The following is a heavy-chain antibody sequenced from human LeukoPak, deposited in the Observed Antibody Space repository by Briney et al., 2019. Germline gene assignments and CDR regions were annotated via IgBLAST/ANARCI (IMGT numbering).Heavy chain of an antibody. D-gene: IGHD3-16*02. CDR3: AKLPSYKYVWGTYPTESTY. V-gene: IGHV3-21*06. Sequence: RTGGSLRLSCAASGFTFSTSAMNWVRQAPGKGLEWVSSINNVRSHIYYADSVRGRFTISRDNANNVLYLQMNSLRAEDTAVYYCAKLPSYKYVWGTYPTESTYWGQGSLVTVSS. CDR2: INNVRSHI. J-gene: IGHJ4*02. CDR1: GFTFSTSA.